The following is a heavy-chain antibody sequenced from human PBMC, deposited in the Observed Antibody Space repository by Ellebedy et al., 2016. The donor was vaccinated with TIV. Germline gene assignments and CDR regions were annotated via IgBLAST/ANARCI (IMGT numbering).Heavy chain of an antibody. V-gene: IGHV3-7*01. CDR3: ARDMAWGNERVNDALDI. CDR2: INQDGSDK. CDR1: RFTFSAYW. D-gene: IGHD7-27*01. J-gene: IGHJ3*02. Sequence: GESLKISCAASRFTFSAYWMSWVRQPPGKGLEWVANINQDGSDKYYVDSVKGRFTISRDNAKNSLYLQMSSLTAEDTAVYYCARDMAWGNERVNDALDIWGQGTMVTVSA.